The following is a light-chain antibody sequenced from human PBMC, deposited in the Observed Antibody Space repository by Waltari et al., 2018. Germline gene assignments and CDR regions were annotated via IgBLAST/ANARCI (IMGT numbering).Light chain of an antibody. CDR2: AAS. Sequence: DIQMTQSPSSLSASVGDRVTITCRASQSISSYLNWYQQKPGKAPKLLIYAASSLQSGVPSRFSGSGSRTDVTLTISSLQPEDFATYYCQQSYSTPGTFGQWTKVEIK. CDR3: QQSYSTPGT. J-gene: IGKJ1*01. CDR1: QSISSY. V-gene: IGKV1-39*01.